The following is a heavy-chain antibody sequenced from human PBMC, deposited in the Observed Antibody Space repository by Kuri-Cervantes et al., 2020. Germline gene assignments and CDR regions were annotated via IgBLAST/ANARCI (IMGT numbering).Heavy chain of an antibody. J-gene: IGHJ4*02. CDR3: ARAGAGDCSSTSCIDY. CDR1: GGSISSGDYY. Sequence: SETLSLTCTVSGGSISSGDYYWSWIRQPPGKGLEWIGYIYYSGSTYYNPSLKSRVTISVDTSKKQFSLKLNSVTAADTAVYYCARAGAGDCSSTSCIDYWGQGTLVTVSS. D-gene: IGHD2-2*01. CDR2: IYYSGST. V-gene: IGHV4-30-4*02.